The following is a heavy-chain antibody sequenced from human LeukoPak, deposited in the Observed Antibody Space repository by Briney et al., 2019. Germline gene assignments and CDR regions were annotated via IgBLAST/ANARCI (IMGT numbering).Heavy chain of an antibody. CDR1: GFTFSSYA. CDR2: ISYDGSNK. CDR3: ARESERLFDY. V-gene: IGHV3-30*09. J-gene: IGHJ4*02. Sequence: GGSLRLSCAASGFTFSSYAMHWVRQAPGKGLEWVAVISYDGSNKYYADSVKGRFAISRDNSKNTLYLQMNSLRPEDTAVYYCARESERLFDYWGQGTLVTVSS. D-gene: IGHD3-22*01.